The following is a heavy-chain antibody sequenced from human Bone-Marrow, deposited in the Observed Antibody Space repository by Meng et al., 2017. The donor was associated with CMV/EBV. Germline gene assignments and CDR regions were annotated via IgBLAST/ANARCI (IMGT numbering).Heavy chain of an antibody. CDR2: ISSSSSYI. D-gene: IGHD5-18*01. J-gene: IGHJ6*02. Sequence: GESLKISCAASGFTFSSYAMHWVRQAPGKGLEWVSSISSSSSYIYYADSVKGRFTISRDNAKNSLYLQMNSLRAEDTAVYYCARGDVDTAIDGMDVWGQGTTVTVSS. CDR1: GFTFSSYA. CDR3: ARGDVDTAIDGMDV. V-gene: IGHV3-21*01.